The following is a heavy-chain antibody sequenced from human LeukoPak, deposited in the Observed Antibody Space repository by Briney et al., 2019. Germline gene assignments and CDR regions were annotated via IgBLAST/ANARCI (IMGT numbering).Heavy chain of an antibody. Sequence: SETLSLTCTVSGGSISSYYWSWIRQPPGKGLEWIGYIYYSGSTNYNPSLKSRVTISVDTSKNQFSLKLSSVTAADTAVYYCARALDYTITNFDYWGQGTLVTVSS. V-gene: IGHV4-59*01. CDR2: IYYSGST. J-gene: IGHJ4*02. D-gene: IGHD4-11*01. CDR1: GGSISSYY. CDR3: ARALDYTITNFDY.